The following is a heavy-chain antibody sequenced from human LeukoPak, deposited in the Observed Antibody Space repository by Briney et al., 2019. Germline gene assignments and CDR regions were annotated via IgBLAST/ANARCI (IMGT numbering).Heavy chain of an antibody. CDR2: INPNSGGT. D-gene: IGHD1-26*01. J-gene: IGHJ4*02. CDR1: GYTFTGYY. V-gene: IGHV1-2*06. Sequence: ASVKVSCKASGYTFTGYYMHWVRQAPGQGLEWMGRINPNSGGTNYAQKFQGRVTMTRDTSTSTVYMELSSLRSEDTAVYYCARDPWESQVFDYWGQGTLVTVSS. CDR3: ARDPWESQVFDY.